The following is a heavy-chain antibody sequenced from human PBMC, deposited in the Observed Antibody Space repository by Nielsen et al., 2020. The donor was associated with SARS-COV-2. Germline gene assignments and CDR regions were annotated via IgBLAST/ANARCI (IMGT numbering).Heavy chain of an antibody. V-gene: IGHV3-20*01. Sequence: GESLKISCAASRFTFDDYGMSWVRQAPGKGLEWVSGISWNSGSIGYADSVKGRFTISRDNAKNSLYLQMNSLRAEDTALYHCASIPWFGEPVDAFDIWGQGTMVTVSS. CDR1: RFTFDDYG. CDR3: ASIPWFGEPVDAFDI. J-gene: IGHJ3*02. CDR2: ISWNSGSI. D-gene: IGHD3-10*01.